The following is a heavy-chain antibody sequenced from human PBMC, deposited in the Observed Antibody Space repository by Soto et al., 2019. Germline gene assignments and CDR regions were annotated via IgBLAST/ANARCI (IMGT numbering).Heavy chain of an antibody. Sequence: GGSLRLSCAAPGFTFSSYWLHWVRQAPGKELVWVSRINSDGSSTSYADSVKGRFTISRDNDKNTLYLQMNSLRAEDTAVYYCAREPFNLDTYCSGGSCYSYPYYFDYWGQGTLVTVSS. CDR2: INSDGSST. CDR3: AREPFNLDTYCSGGSCYSYPYYFDY. V-gene: IGHV3-74*01. J-gene: IGHJ4*02. CDR1: GFTFSSYW. D-gene: IGHD2-15*01.